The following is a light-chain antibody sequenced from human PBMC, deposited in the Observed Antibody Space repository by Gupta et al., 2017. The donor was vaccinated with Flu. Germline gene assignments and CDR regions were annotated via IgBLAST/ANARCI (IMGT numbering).Light chain of an antibody. J-gene: IGKJ5*01. V-gene: IGKV3-11*01. CDR3: QQRSNWLLIT. CDR2: DAS. CDR1: QIVSSY. Sequence: ELVLTQSPATLSLPPGVRAPLSCRASQIVSSYLAWYQQKPGQAPRLLIYDASNRATGIPARFSGSGSGTDFTLTISSLEPEDFAVYYCQQRSNWLLITFGQGTRVEMK.